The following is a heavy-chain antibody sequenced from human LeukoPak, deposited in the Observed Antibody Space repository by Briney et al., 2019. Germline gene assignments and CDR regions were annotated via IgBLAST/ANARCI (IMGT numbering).Heavy chain of an antibody. CDR2: IKQDGSET. J-gene: IGHJ4*02. CDR1: GFTFTTYW. V-gene: IGHV3-7*01. D-gene: IGHD6-19*01. Sequence: GGSLRLSCAASGFTFTTYWMSWVRQAPGKGLDWVANIKQDGSETFYVDSVKGRFTISRDNAKNSVYLQTNSLRAEDTAVYYCARVQDSSGCWGQGTLVTVSS. CDR3: ARVQDSSGC.